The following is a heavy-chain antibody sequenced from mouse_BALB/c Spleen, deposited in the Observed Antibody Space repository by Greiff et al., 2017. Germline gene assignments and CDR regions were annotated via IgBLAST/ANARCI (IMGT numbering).Heavy chain of an antibody. J-gene: IGHJ2*01. CDR2: ISDGGSYT. CDR3: ARAHYYGSSFDY. Sequence: EVKVVESGGGLVKPGGSLKLSCAASGFTFSDYYMYWVRQTPEKRLEWVATISDGGSYTYYPDSVKGRFTISRDNAKNNLYLQMSSLKSEDTAMYYCARAHYYGSSFDYWGQGTTLTVSS. CDR1: GFTFSDYY. D-gene: IGHD1-1*01. V-gene: IGHV5-4*02.